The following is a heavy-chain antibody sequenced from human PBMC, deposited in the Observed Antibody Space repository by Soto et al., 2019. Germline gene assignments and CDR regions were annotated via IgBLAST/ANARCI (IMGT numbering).Heavy chain of an antibody. J-gene: IGHJ6*01. V-gene: IGHV6-1*01. D-gene: IGHD6-13*01. CDR2: TYYRSKWDN. Sequence: SQTISLTCAISGDSVSSISAAWNWIRQSPSRGLEWLGRTYYRSKWDNDYAVSVKSRITINPDTSKNQFSLQLNSVTPEDTAVYYCARASDGRIAAAAYYYYGMEVWGQGTTVTACS. CDR3: ARASDGRIAAAAYYYYGMEV. CDR1: GDSVSSISAA.